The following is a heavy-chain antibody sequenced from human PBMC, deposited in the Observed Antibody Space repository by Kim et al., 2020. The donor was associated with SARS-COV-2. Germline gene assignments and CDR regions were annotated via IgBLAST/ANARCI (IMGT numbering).Heavy chain of an antibody. D-gene: IGHD3-10*01. CDR3: TRDRIVVMLWFGESQGDAFDI. V-gene: IGHV3-23*01. Sequence: GGSLRLSCGASGFTFGNYAMSWVRQAPGKGLEWVSSISGSGGDTYYGNSVKGRFTISRDNSKNTLYLQLNSLRAEDTTLYFCTRDRIVVMLWFGESQGDAFDIWGGGTMVSVSS. J-gene: IGHJ3*02. CDR1: GFTFGNYA. CDR2: ISGSGGDT.